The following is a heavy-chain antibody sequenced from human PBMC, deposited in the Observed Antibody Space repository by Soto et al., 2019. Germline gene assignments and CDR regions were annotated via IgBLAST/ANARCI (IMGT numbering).Heavy chain of an antibody. CDR1: GFTFNTYG. D-gene: IGHD6-13*01. V-gene: IGHV3-33*01. CDR3: ARDHGTTWYGPIDY. Sequence: QVQLVESGGGAVQPGRSLRLSCAASGFTFNTYGMHWVRQAPGKGLEWVAVIWYDGSNEFCADSVKGRFTISRDNSXNTLYLQMNSRRDEDTAIYYCARDHGTTWYGPIDYWGQGTLVTVSS. CDR2: IWYDGSNE. J-gene: IGHJ4*02.